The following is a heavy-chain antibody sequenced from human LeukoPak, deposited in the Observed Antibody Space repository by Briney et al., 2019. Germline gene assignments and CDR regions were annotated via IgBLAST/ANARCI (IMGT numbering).Heavy chain of an antibody. CDR1: GFTFSSDA. V-gene: IGHV3-23*01. Sequence: GGSLRLSCAASGFTFSSDAMSWVRQAPGKGLEWVSAISGSGGSTYYADSVKGRFTISRDNSKNTVYLQMDSLRADDTAVYYCAKAPGGIVGYWGQGTLVTVSS. CDR2: ISGSGGST. D-gene: IGHD3-16*01. CDR3: AKAPGGIVGY. J-gene: IGHJ4*02.